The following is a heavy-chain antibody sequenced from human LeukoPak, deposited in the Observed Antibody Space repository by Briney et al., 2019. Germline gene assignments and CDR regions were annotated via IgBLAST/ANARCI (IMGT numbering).Heavy chain of an antibody. CDR2: INTDGSIT. CDR1: GFTFSDYW. D-gene: IGHD3-10*01. Sequence: GGSLRLSCAASGFTFSDYWIHWVRQALGKGLVWVSRINTDGSITNYADSVKGRFSISRDNAKNTLYLQMSSLRAEDTAVYYCARDRGPRTGFMVREAYDYWGQGTLVTVSS. CDR3: ARDRGPRTGFMVREAYDY. J-gene: IGHJ4*02. V-gene: IGHV3-74*01.